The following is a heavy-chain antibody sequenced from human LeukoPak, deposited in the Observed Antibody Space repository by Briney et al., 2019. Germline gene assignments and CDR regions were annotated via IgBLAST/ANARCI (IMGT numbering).Heavy chain of an antibody. Sequence: PGGSLRLSCVASGFTFTTYSMNWVRQAPGKGLEWVGRIKSKSVGGTTDYAAPVKGRFTISRDDSTNTVFLQMNSLKTEDTAVYFCATETGGSGYYALDYWGQGTQVTVSS. CDR3: ATETGGSGYYALDY. V-gene: IGHV3-15*01. CDR2: IKSKSVGGTT. D-gene: IGHD3-22*01. CDR1: GFTFTTYS. J-gene: IGHJ4*02.